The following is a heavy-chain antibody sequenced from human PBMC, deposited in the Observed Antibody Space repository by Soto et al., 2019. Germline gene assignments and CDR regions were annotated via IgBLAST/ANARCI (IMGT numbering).Heavy chain of an antibody. V-gene: IGHV3-30*18. D-gene: IGHD1-26*01. CDR2: ISYDGGNE. CDR1: GFTFSSYG. J-gene: IGHJ4*02. Sequence: QVQLVQSGGGVVQPGRSLRLSCAGSGFTFSSYGIHWVRQAPGKGLEWVALISYDGGNEKYTESVKDRFTISRDDSHNVAYLQMSSLRTEDTAMYYGAKDRYSGTYPTDFDYWGQGSLVSVSS. CDR3: AKDRYSGTYPTDFDY.